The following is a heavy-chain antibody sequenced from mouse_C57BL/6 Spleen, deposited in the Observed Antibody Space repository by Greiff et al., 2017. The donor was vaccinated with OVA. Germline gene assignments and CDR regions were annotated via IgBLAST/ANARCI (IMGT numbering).Heavy chain of an antibody. V-gene: IGHV1-18*01. J-gene: IGHJ1*03. Sequence: EVQLQQSGPELVKPGASVKIPCKASGYTFTDYNMDWVKQSHGKSLEWIGDINPNNGGTIYNQKFKGKATLTVDKSSSTAYMELRSLTSEDTAVYDCARLEVATRYFDVWGTGTTVTVSS. D-gene: IGHD1-1*01. CDR1: GYTFTDYN. CDR3: ARLEVATRYFDV. CDR2: INPNNGGT.